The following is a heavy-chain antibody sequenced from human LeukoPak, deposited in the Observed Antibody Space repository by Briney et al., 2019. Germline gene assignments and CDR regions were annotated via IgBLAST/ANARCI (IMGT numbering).Heavy chain of an antibody. CDR1: GFPFSSHS. V-gene: IGHV3-21*01. CDR2: ISSSSSYI. CDR3: AKSVTAMVLFDD. J-gene: IGHJ4*02. Sequence: PGGSLRLSRAASGFPFSSHSMNSVRQAPGKGLEWVSSISSSSSYIYYADSVRGRFTISRDNAANSLYLHMHSLRAADTAVYYYAKSVTAMVLFDDWGQGTLVTVSS. D-gene: IGHD5-18*01.